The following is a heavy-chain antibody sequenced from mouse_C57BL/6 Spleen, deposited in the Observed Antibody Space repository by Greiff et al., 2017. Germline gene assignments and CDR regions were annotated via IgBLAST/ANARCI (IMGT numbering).Heavy chain of an antibody. J-gene: IGHJ3*01. V-gene: IGHV5-6*01. CDR1: GFTFSSYG. D-gene: IGHD2-4*01. CDR3: ARHWGYDYGGFAY. CDR2: ISSGGSYT. Sequence: EVQGVESGGDLVKPGGSLKLSCAASGFTFSSYGMSWVRQTPDKRLEWVATISSGGSYTYYPDSVKGRFTISRDNAKNTLYLQMSSLKSEDTAMYYCARHWGYDYGGFAYWGQGTLVTVSA.